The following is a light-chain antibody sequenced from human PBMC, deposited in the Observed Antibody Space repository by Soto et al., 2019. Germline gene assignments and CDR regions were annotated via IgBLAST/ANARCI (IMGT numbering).Light chain of an antibody. V-gene: IGKV3-15*01. CDR2: GAS. Sequence: EIVMTQSPATLSVSPGERATLSCRASQSVSSNLAWYQQKPGQAPRLLIYGASTRATGIPARFSGSGSGTEFPRTISSLQSEDFAVYYCQQYNNGPPYTFGQGTKLEI. J-gene: IGKJ2*01. CDR3: QQYNNGPPYT. CDR1: QSVSSN.